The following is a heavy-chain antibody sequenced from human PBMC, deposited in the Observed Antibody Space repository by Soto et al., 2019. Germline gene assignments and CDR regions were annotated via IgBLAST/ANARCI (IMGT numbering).Heavy chain of an antibody. Sequence: SETLSLTCTVSGGSISSGGYYWSWVRQHPGKGLEWIGYIYYSGSTYYNPSLKSRVTISVDTSKNQFSLKLSSVTAADTAVYYCARDRXDRGGNRGEYYYYGMDVWGQGTTVTVSS. D-gene: IGHD3-10*01. V-gene: IGHV4-31*03. CDR3: ARDRXDRGGNRGEYYYYGMDV. J-gene: IGHJ6*02. CDR1: GGSISSGGYY. CDR2: IYYSGST.